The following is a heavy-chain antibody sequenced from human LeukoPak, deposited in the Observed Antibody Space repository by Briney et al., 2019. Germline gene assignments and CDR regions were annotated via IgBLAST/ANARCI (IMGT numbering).Heavy chain of an antibody. CDR1: GGSTSSSSYY. J-gene: IGHJ3*02. Sequence: SETLSLTCTVSGGSTSSSSYYWGWIRQPPGKGLEWIGRIYTSGSTDYNPSLKSRVTMSVDTSKNQFSLKLSSVTAADTAVYYCARDGSGYYKDAFDIWGQGTMVTVSS. CDR2: IYTSGST. CDR3: ARDGSGYYKDAFDI. D-gene: IGHD3-3*01. V-gene: IGHV4-39*07.